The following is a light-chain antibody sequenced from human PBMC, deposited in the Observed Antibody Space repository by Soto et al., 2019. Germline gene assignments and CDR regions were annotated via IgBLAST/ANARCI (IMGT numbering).Light chain of an antibody. Sequence: QSALTQPASVSGSPGQSITFSCTGSSTDVGAYNAVSWYQVLPGKAPRLIIYDVARWPSGVPDRFSGSKSGNTASLTISGLQAEDEADYFCCSYAGGYTYLFGTGTKVTVL. V-gene: IGLV2-11*01. J-gene: IGLJ1*01. CDR2: DVA. CDR1: STDVGAYNA. CDR3: CSYAGGYTYL.